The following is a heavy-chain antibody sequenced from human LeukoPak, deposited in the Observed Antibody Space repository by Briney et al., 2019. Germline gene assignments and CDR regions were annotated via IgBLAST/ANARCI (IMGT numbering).Heavy chain of an antibody. Sequence: GESLKISCKGSGYSFTSYWIGWVRQMPGKGLEWMGIIYPGDSDTRYSTSFQGQVTISADKSISTAYLQWSSLKASDTAMYYCARLSQPVAVAGTRWFDPWGQGTLVTVSS. CDR2: IYPGDSDT. J-gene: IGHJ5*02. CDR1: GYSFTSYW. D-gene: IGHD6-19*01. V-gene: IGHV5-51*01. CDR3: ARLSQPVAVAGTRWFDP.